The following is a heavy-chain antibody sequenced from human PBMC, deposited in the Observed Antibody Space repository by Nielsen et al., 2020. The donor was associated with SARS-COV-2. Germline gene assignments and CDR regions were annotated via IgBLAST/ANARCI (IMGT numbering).Heavy chain of an antibody. V-gene: IGHV1-69*13. J-gene: IGHJ4*02. CDR1: GGSFSNFA. D-gene: IGHD3-22*01. Sequence: SVKVSCKASGGSFSNFAINWVRQAPGQRLEWMGGIIPMYGATNYAQKFQGRVTLTADESTSTAYMELNSLRSEDTAKYYCLYSGAYYRTIDYWGQGTLVTVSS. CDR3: LYSGAYYRTIDY. CDR2: IIPMYGAT.